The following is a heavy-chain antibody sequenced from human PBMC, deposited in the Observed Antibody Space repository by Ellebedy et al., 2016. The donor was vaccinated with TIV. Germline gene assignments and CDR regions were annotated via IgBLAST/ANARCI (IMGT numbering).Heavy chain of an antibody. CDR1: GFTFSSYG. D-gene: IGHD5-18*01. CDR3: ARDLGYSYGHYGMDV. V-gene: IGHV3-33*01. J-gene: IGHJ6*02. Sequence: GESLKISCAASGFTFSSYGMHWVRQAPGKGLEWVAVIWYDDKYYADSVKGRFTISRDNSKNTLYLQMNSLRAEDTAVYYCARDLGYSYGHYGMDVWGQGTTVTVSS. CDR2: IWYDDK.